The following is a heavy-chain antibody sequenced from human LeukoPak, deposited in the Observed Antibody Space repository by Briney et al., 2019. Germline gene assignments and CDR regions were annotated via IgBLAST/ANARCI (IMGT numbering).Heavy chain of an antibody. D-gene: IGHD2-21*01. CDR1: GFTFSSYA. V-gene: IGHV3-30*04. Sequence: GRSLRLSCAASGFTFSSYAMHWVRQAPGKGLEWVAVISYDGSNKYYADSVKGRVTVSRDNAKNTLYLQMNSLRAEDTAVYYCARSDWFDPWGQGTLVIVSS. CDR2: ISYDGSNK. CDR3: ARSDWFDP. J-gene: IGHJ5*02.